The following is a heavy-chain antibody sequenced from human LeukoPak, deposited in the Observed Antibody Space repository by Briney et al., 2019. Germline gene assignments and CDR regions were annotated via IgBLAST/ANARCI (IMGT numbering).Heavy chain of an antibody. Sequence: GGSLRLSCAASGFTFSTYWMTWVRQAPGKGLEWVAHIKEDGSVTEYSESVKGRFTVSRDNAKNSLYLQMNTLRAKDTAVYYCLRWRGHAFFESWGQGTLVTVSS. D-gene: IGHD3-3*01. V-gene: IGHV3-7*05. CDR1: GFTFSTYW. J-gene: IGHJ5*01. CDR3: LRWRGHAFFES. CDR2: IKEDGSVT.